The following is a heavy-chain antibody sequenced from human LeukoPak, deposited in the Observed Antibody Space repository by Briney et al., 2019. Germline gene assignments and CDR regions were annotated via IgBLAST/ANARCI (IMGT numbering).Heavy chain of an antibody. CDR2: ISYDGSNK. CDR3: AKDPGSYCTNGVCYRDYYYGMDV. D-gene: IGHD2-8*01. Sequence: PGGSLRLSCAASGFTFSSYGMHWVRQAPGKGLEWVAVISYDGSNKYYADSVRGRFTISRDNSKNTLYLQMTSLRAEDTAVYYCAKDPGSYCTNGVCYRDYYYGMDVWGQGTTVTVSS. V-gene: IGHV3-30*18. CDR1: GFTFSSYG. J-gene: IGHJ6*02.